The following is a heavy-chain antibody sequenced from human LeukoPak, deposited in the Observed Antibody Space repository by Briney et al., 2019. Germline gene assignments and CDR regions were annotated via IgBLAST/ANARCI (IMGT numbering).Heavy chain of an antibody. CDR3: ARARPYYGGNRDPYYYFDY. Sequence: GGSLRLSCSASGNTFSDYYMSWIRQAPGKGLEWISYISSSGSTIYYADSVKGRFTISRDNTKNSLYLQMNSLRAEDTAVYYCARARPYYGGNRDPYYYFDYWGQGTLVTVSS. D-gene: IGHD4-23*01. J-gene: IGHJ4*02. CDR1: GNTFSDYY. V-gene: IGHV3-11*01. CDR2: ISSSGSTI.